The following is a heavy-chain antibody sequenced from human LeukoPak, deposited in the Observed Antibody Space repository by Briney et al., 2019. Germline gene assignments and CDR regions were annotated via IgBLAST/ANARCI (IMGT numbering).Heavy chain of an antibody. J-gene: IGHJ4*02. D-gene: IGHD4-11*01. CDR3: ARRYSNYFFDY. CDR1: GYSITSGYY. CDR2: IHYSGST. V-gene: IGHV4-38-2*01. Sequence: KPSETLSLTCGVSGYSITSGYYWAWIRQPPGKGLEWIGNIHYSGSTYYNPSLKSRVTISVDTSKNQFSLKLSSVTAADTAVYYCARRYSNYFFDYWGQGTLVTVSS.